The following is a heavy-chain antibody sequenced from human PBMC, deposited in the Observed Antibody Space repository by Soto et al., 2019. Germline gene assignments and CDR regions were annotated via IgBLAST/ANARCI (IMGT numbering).Heavy chain of an antibody. Sequence: SETLSLTCAVSGYSISSGYYWGWIRQPPGKGLEWIGNIYQSGRTHYNPSLKNRVTISVDTSKNQFSLRLSSVTAADTAVYYCARDPVGARSASSDYWGRGILVTVSS. D-gene: IGHD1-26*01. CDR2: IYQSGRT. V-gene: IGHV4-38-2*02. J-gene: IGHJ4*02. CDR1: GYSISSGYY. CDR3: ARDPVGARSASSDY.